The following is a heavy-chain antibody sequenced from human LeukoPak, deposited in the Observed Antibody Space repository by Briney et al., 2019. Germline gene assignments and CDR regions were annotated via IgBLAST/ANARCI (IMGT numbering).Heavy chain of an antibody. V-gene: IGHV3-23*01. Sequence: PGGSLRLSCAASGFTFSSYAMSWVRQAPGKGLEWVSAISGSGGSAYYADSVKGRFTISRDNSKNTLYLQMNSLRAEDTAVYYCAKDPSTDDYGDHVYWGQGTLVTVSS. CDR2: ISGSGGSA. D-gene: IGHD4-17*01. CDR3: AKDPSTDDYGDHVY. CDR1: GFTFSSYA. J-gene: IGHJ4*02.